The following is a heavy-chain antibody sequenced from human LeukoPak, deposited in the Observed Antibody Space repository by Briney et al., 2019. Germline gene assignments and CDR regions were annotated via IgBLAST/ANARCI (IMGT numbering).Heavy chain of an antibody. J-gene: IGHJ4*02. D-gene: IGHD2-2*01. CDR3: VRWEVQAGMDY. Sequence: GGSLRLSCETSGFTFSNYWMGWVRQAPGKGLEWVANINPDGRDTYYVDSVKGRFTISRDNAKKSMFLQMNSLRAEDTALFSCVRWEVQAGMDYWGQGTLVTVSS. V-gene: IGHV3-7*01. CDR1: GFTFSNYW. CDR2: INPDGRDT.